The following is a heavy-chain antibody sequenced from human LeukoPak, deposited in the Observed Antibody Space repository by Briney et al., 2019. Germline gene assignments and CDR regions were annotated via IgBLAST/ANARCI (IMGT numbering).Heavy chain of an antibody. CDR2: IWYDGSIK. CDR3: ARAQDYDNSGYVDGFDL. J-gene: IGHJ3*01. D-gene: IGHD3-22*01. V-gene: IGHV3-33*01. CDR1: GFAFSTYG. Sequence: PGRSLRLSCAASGFAFSTYGMHWVRQAPGKGLEWVAVIWYDGSIKYFADSVKGRFTISRDNSKNTLFLQINNLRVEDTAVYYCARAQDYDNSGYVDGFDLWGQGTMVTVSS.